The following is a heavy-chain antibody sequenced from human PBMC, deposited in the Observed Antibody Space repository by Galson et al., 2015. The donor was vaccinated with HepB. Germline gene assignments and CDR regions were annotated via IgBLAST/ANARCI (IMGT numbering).Heavy chain of an antibody. V-gene: IGHV1-69*13. J-gene: IGHJ2*01. D-gene: IGHD3-16*02. CDR1: GYTFTSYD. Sequence: SVKVSCKASGYTFTSYDINWVRQAPGQGLEWMGGIIPIFGTANYAQKFRGRVTITADESTSTAYMELSSLRSEDTAVYYCARRGSYRYDWWYFDLWGRGTLVTASS. CDR3: ARRGSYRYDWWYFDL. CDR2: IIPIFGTA.